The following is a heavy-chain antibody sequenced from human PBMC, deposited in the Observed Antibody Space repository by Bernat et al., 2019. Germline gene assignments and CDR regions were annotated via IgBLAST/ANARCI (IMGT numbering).Heavy chain of an antibody. V-gene: IGHV2-5*02. CDR2: IYWDDDK. Sequence: QITLKESGPTLVNPTQTLTLTCTFSGFSLTTRGVGVGWIRQPPGKALVWLGLIYWDDDKRYNPSLRSRRTLTKDTSRNQVVLSMTRMGPDGTGRYYGAQGVDLVRDGSDGRCEWGGEGT. CDR1: GFSLTTRGVG. J-gene: IGHJ4*02. CDR3: AQGVDLVRDGSDGRCEW. D-gene: IGHD1-26*01.